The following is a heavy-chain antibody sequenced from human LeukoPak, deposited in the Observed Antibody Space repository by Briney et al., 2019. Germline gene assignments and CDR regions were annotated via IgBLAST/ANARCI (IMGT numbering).Heavy chain of an antibody. CDR1: GDSISSYY. CDR3: ARAPDPNFYDRSGFDY. J-gene: IGHJ4*02. CDR2: INYRGAT. Sequence: PSETLSLTCTVSGDSISSYYRSWIRQPLGKGLEWIGYINYRGATNYNPSLQSRVTISEDTSKNQFSLNLTSVTAADTAVYYCARAPDPNFYDRSGFDYWGQGTLITVSS. V-gene: IGHV4-59*12. D-gene: IGHD3-22*01.